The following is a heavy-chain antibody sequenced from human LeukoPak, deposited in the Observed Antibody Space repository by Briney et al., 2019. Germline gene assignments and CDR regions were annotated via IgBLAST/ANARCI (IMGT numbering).Heavy chain of an antibody. Sequence: GGSLRLSCAASGFTFSDYYMSWIRQAPGKGLEWVSYISSSSSYTNYADSVKGRFTISRDNAKNSLYLQMNSLRAEDTAVYYCAKHRGVVVPAAIVEYYFDYWGQGTLVTVSS. D-gene: IGHD2-2*01. CDR2: ISSSSSYT. J-gene: IGHJ4*02. CDR3: AKHRGVVVPAAIVEYYFDY. V-gene: IGHV3-11*03. CDR1: GFTFSDYY.